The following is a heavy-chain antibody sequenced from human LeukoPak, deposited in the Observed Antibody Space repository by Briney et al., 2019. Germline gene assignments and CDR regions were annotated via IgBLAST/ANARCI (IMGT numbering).Heavy chain of an antibody. Sequence: SETLSLSCTVSGGSISGFYWSWIRQPPGKGLEWIRYIYYSGSTSYNPSLKSRVTISVDTSKNQFFLKLSSVTAADTAVYYCARDRGFWSGYYINAFDIWGQGTMVTVSS. J-gene: IGHJ3*02. V-gene: IGHV4-59*12. CDR2: IYYSGST. D-gene: IGHD3-3*01. CDR3: ARDRGFWSGYYINAFDI. CDR1: GGSISGFY.